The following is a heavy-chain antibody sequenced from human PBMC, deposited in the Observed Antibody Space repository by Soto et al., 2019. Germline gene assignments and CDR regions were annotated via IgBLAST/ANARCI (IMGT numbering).Heavy chain of an antibody. CDR2: INVGNGKT. V-gene: IGHV1-3*01. Sequence: GASVKVSCKASGYTFSSYAMHWVRQAPGQSLEWMGWINVGNGKTEYSQKFQGRVTITGDTSANTAYMELSSLRSEDTAVYYCARNTLRLDYWGQGTLVTVSS. CDR1: GYTFSSYA. J-gene: IGHJ4*02. CDR3: ARNTLRLDY. D-gene: IGHD5-12*01.